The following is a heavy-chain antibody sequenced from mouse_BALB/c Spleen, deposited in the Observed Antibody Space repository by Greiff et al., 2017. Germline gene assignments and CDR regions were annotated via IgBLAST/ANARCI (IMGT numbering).Heavy chain of an antibody. D-gene: IGHD1-2*01. J-gene: IGHJ4*01. CDR1: GYTFSSYW. V-gene: IGHV1-9*01. CDR3: ARFHYYVLYAMDY. CDR2: ILPGSGST. Sequence: QVQLQQSGAELMKPGASVKISCKATGYTFSSYWIEWVKQRPGHGLEWIGEILPGSGSTNYNEKFKGKATFTADTSSNTAYMQLSSLTSEDSAVYYCARFHYYVLYAMDYWGQGTSVTVSS.